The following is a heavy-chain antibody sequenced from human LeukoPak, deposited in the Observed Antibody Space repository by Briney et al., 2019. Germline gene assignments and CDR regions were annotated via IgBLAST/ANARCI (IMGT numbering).Heavy chain of an antibody. Sequence: SETLSLTCAVSGYSISSGYYWGWIRQPPGKGLEWIGSICHSGSTYYNPSLKSRVTISVDTSKNQFSLKLSSVTAADTAVYYCARHAVRWELLRSAFDIWGQGTIVTVSS. CDR1: GYSISSGYY. J-gene: IGHJ3*02. V-gene: IGHV4-38-2*01. D-gene: IGHD1-26*01. CDR2: ICHSGST. CDR3: ARHAVRWELLRSAFDI.